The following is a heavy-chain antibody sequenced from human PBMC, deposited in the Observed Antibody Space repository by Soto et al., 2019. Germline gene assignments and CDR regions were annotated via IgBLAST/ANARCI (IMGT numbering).Heavy chain of an antibody. CDR3: ATTGLEDYGGYLDAFDI. Sequence: ASVKVSCKVSGYTLTELSMHWVRQAPGKGLEWMGGFDPEDGETIYAQKFQGRVTMTEDTSTDTAYMELSSLRSEDTAVYYCATTGLEDYGGYLDAFDIWGQGTMVTVSS. CDR1: GYTLTELS. CDR2: FDPEDGET. J-gene: IGHJ3*02. D-gene: IGHD4-17*01. V-gene: IGHV1-24*01.